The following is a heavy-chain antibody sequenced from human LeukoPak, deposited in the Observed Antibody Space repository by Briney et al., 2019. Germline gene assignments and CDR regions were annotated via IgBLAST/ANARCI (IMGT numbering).Heavy chain of an antibody. J-gene: IGHJ4*02. D-gene: IGHD1-26*01. CDR3: ARAVSGSYYFDY. CDR1: GGSISSYY. Sequence: NPSETLSLTCTVSGGSISSYYWSWIRQPPGKGLEWIGYIYYSGSTNYNPSLKSRVTISVDTSKNQFTLKLSSVTAADTAVYYCARAVSGSYYFDYWGQGTLVTVSS. V-gene: IGHV4-59*01. CDR2: IYYSGST.